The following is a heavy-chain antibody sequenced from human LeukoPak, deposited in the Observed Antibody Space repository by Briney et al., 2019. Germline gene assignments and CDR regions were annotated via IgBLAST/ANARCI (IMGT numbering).Heavy chain of an antibody. CDR1: AFTFSSYG. V-gene: IGHV3-33*01. J-gene: IGHJ4*02. CDR2: IWYDGSNK. D-gene: IGHD3-22*01. CDR3: ARGRNYYDSSGFDY. Sequence: PGGSLRLSCAASAFTFSSYGMHWVRQAPGKGLEWVAVIWYDGSNKYYADSVKGRFTISRDNSKNTLYLQMNSLRAEDTAVYSCARGRNYYDSSGFDYWGQGTLVTVSS.